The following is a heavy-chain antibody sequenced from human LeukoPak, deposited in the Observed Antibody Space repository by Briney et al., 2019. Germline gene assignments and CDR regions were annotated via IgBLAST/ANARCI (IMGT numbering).Heavy chain of an antibody. J-gene: IGHJ3*02. V-gene: IGHV1-3*01. Sequence: ASVKVSCKASGYTFTSYAMHWVRQAPGQRLEWMGWINAGNGNTKYSQKFQGRVTITGDTSASTAYMELSSLRSEDTAVYYCATPGPYYYGSGSYELAFDIWGQGTMVTVSS. D-gene: IGHD3-10*01. CDR2: INAGNGNT. CDR1: GYTFTSYA. CDR3: ATPGPYYYGSGSYELAFDI.